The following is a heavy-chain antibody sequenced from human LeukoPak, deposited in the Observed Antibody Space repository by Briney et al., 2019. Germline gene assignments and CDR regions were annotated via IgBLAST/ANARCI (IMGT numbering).Heavy chain of an antibody. J-gene: IGHJ4*02. CDR2: ISGSGGST. V-gene: IGHV3-23*01. D-gene: IGHD3-22*01. Sequence: PGGSLRLSCAASGFTFSDYTINWVRQAPGKGLEWVSAISGSGGSTYYADSVKGRFTISRDNSKNTLYLQMNSLRAEDTAVYYCAKAPITMIPFLGYYFDYWGQGTLVTVSS. CDR3: AKAPITMIPFLGYYFDY. CDR1: GFTFSDYT.